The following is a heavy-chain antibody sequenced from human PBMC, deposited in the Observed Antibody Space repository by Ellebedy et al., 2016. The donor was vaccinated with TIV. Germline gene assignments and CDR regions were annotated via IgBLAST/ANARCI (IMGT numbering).Heavy chain of an antibody. Sequence: AASVKVSCKASGYTFATYDVTWVRQATGQGLEWMGWMSPDTGKTGCAQKFQGRVTMTRNTSISTAYLELNSLTSEDTAVYYCTRGGTKGENNWFVPWGQGTLVTVSS. CDR3: TRGGTKGENNWFVP. J-gene: IGHJ5*02. CDR2: MSPDTGKT. V-gene: IGHV1-8*02. D-gene: IGHD3-10*01. CDR1: GYTFATYD.